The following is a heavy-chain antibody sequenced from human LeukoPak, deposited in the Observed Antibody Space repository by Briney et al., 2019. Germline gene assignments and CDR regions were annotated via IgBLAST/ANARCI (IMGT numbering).Heavy chain of an antibody. V-gene: IGHV3-53*01. Sequence: GGSLRLSCAASGFTVSSNYMSWVRQAPGKGLEWVSVIYSGGSTYYADSVKGRFTISRDNSENTLYLQMNSLRAEDTAVYYCARAVGASFFDYWGQGTLVTVPS. CDR3: ARAVGASFFDY. D-gene: IGHD1-26*01. J-gene: IGHJ4*02. CDR2: IYSGGST. CDR1: GFTVSSNY.